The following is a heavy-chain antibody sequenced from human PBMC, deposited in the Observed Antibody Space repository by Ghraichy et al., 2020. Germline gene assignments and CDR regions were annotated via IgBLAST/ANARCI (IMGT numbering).Heavy chain of an antibody. V-gene: IGHV1-3*01. CDR1: GYTFTSYA. J-gene: IGHJ6*02. CDR3: ARTEQYYDILTGKKGYYYYGMDV. CDR2: INAGNGNT. Sequence: ASVKVSCKASGYTFTSYAMHWVRQAPGQRLEWMGWINAGNGNTKYSQKFQGRVTITRDTSASTAYMELSSLRSEDTAVYYCARTEQYYDILTGKKGYYYYGMDVWGQGTTVTVSS. D-gene: IGHD3-9*01.